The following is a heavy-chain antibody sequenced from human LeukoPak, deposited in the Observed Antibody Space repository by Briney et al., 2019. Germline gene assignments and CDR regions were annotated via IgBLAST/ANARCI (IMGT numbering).Heavy chain of an antibody. Sequence: SETLSLTCAVYGGSFSGYYWSWIRQPPGKGLEWIGEINHSGSTNYNPSLKSRVTTSVDTSKNQFSLKLSSVTAADTAVYYCARGPRGYSGYLNYWGQGTLVTVSS. V-gene: IGHV4-34*01. J-gene: IGHJ4*02. CDR3: ARGPRGYSGYLNY. CDR1: GGSFSGYY. D-gene: IGHD5-12*01. CDR2: INHSGST.